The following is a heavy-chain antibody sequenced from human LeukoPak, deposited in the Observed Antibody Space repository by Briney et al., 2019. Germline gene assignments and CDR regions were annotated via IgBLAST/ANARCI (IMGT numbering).Heavy chain of an antibody. Sequence: PGGSLRLSCAASGFTFSSYAMHWVRQAPGKGLEWVAVISYDGSNKYYADSVKGRFTISRDNSKNTLYLQMNSLRAEDTAVYYCARRGVLRYFDLKDWGQGTLVTVSS. V-gene: IGHV3-30*04. J-gene: IGHJ4*02. D-gene: IGHD3-9*01. CDR2: ISYDGSNK. CDR3: ARRGVLRYFDLKD. CDR1: GFTFSSYA.